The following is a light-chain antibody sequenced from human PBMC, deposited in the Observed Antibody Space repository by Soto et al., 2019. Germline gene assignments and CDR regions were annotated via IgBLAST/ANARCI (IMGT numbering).Light chain of an antibody. CDR1: QSISSW. V-gene: IGKV1-5*03. Sequence: DIQMTQSPSTLSASVGDRVTITCRASQSISSWLAWYQQKPGKAPKLLIYKASSLESGVPSRFSGSGSGTEFTLTMSSLQPDDFATYYCQQYNSYPTFDQGTKVEIK. J-gene: IGKJ1*01. CDR3: QQYNSYPT. CDR2: KAS.